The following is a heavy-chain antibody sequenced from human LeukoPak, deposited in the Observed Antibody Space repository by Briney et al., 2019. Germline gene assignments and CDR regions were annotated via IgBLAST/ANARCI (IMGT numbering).Heavy chain of an antibody. V-gene: IGHV3-23*01. Sequence: GGSLRLSCAASGFTFSSYAMSWVRQAPGKGLEGVSAISGSGGSTYYADSVRGRFTISRDNSKNTLYLQMNSLRAEDTAVYYCAKGFQMATIPLDYWGQEPWSPSPQ. J-gene: IGHJ4*01. CDR3: AKGFQMATIPLDY. D-gene: IGHD5-24*01. CDR1: GFTFSSYA. CDR2: ISGSGGST.